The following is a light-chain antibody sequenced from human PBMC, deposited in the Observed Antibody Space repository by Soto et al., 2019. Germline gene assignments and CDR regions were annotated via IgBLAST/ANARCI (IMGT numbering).Light chain of an antibody. CDR3: LQHKTYPYT. Sequence: IQMTQSPSAMSASVGDRVTISCRASQGVSDFLAWFQQKPGTAPKRLIYAASGLESGVPSRFSGRGSGTEFTLTISGLQPEDFATYYCLQHKTYPYTFGQGTKLEIK. V-gene: IGKV1-17*03. J-gene: IGKJ2*01. CDR2: AAS. CDR1: QGVSDF.